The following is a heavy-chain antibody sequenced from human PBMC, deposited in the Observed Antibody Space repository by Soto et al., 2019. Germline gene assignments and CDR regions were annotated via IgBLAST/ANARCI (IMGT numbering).Heavy chain of an antibody. V-gene: IGHV5-10-1*03. CDR1: GYSFTRYW. Sequence: EVQLVQSGAEVKKPGESLRISCKGSGYSFTRYWISWVRQMPGKGLEWVGEIDPSDSYTDYSPSFQGHVTISADKSITTAYLQWSSLKASDTAIYYCARRDYTGNPFFDYWGQGALVTVSS. CDR2: IDPSDSYT. D-gene: IGHD1-26*01. J-gene: IGHJ4*02. CDR3: ARRDYTGNPFFDY.